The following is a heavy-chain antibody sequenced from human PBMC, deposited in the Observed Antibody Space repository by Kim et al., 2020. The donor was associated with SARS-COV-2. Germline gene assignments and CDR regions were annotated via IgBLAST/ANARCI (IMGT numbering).Heavy chain of an antibody. J-gene: IGHJ6*02. V-gene: IGHV4-61*02. CDR3: ARDRIAVAMGAKYYYYYGMDV. CDR2: IYTSGST. Sequence: SETLSLTCTVSGGSISSGSYYWSWIRQPAGKGLEWIGRIYTSGSTNYNPSLKSRVTISVDTSKNQFSLKLSSVTAADTAVYYCARDRIAVAMGAKYYYYYGMDVWGQGTTVTVSS. CDR1: GGSISSGSYY. D-gene: IGHD6-19*01.